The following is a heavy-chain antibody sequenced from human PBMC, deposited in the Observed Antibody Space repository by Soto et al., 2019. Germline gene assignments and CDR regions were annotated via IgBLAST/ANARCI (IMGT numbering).Heavy chain of an antibody. CDR1: GCIFSSYG. J-gene: IGHJ6*01. D-gene: IGHD4-17*01. CDR3: ATVWVLWDGDGGSYYYGMDV. Sequence: WGSLRHSCAASGCIFSSYGMHWVHQAPGKGLEWVAATSYDGSNKHYEDSVKGRLTISRDNSKNTLYLQMNSVRADDTAVYYCATVWVLWDGDGGSYYYGMDVWGQGTTVTMSS. CDR2: TSYDGSNK. V-gene: IGHV3-30*03.